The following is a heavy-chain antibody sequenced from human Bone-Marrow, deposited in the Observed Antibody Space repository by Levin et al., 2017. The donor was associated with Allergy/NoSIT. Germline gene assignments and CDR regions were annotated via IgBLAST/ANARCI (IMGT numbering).Heavy chain of an antibody. CDR1: GFTFSSYS. CDR3: ARDSPSPTY. J-gene: IGHJ4*02. V-gene: IGHV3-21*01. Sequence: LSLTCAASGFTFSSYSMNWVRQAPGKGLEWVSSISSSSSYIYYADSVKGRFTISRDNAKNSLYLQMNSLRAEDTAVYYCARDSPSPTYWGQGTLVTVSS. CDR2: ISSSSSYI.